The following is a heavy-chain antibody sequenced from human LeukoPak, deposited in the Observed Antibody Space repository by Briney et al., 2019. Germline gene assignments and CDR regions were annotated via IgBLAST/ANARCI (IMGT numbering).Heavy chain of an antibody. J-gene: IGHJ5*02. CDR1: GGTFSSHA. CDR2: IILIFGTA. V-gene: IGHV1-69*05. CDR3: ARETHELGNCSSTSCYIAKFDA. D-gene: IGHD2-2*02. Sequence: GSSVKVSCKASGGTFSSHAISWVRQAPGQGLEGMGGIILIFGTANYAQKFQGRVTIPTDESTSTAYMELSSLRSEDTAVYYCARETHELGNCSSTSCYIAKFDAWGQGTLVAVSS.